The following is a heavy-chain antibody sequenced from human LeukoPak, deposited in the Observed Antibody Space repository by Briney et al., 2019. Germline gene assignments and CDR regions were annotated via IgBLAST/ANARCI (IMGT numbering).Heavy chain of an antibody. J-gene: IGHJ6*03. D-gene: IGHD3-22*01. V-gene: IGHV3-30*03. CDR2: ISYDGSNK. CDR3: ARDTYYYDSSGCMDV. Sequence: GGSLRLSCAASGFTFSTYGMHWVRQAPGKGLEWVAIISYDGSNKYYADSVKGRFTISRDNSKNTLYLQMNSLRAEDTAVYYCARDTYYYDSSGCMDVWGKGTTVTVSS. CDR1: GFTFSTYG.